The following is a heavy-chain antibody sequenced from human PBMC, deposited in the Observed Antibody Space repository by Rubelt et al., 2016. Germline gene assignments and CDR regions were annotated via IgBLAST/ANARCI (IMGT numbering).Heavy chain of an antibody. V-gene: IGHV4-4*07. CDR3: ARDSGGGYYYYYNGMDV. CDR1: GGSISSYY. D-gene: IGHD2-15*01. Sequence: QVQLQESGPGLVKPSETLSLTCVVSGGSISSYYWSWIRQPAGKGLEWIGRIYSSGITNYNPSLKSRVIMSVDTSENQFSLKLSSVTAADTAVYYWARDSGGGYYYYYNGMDVWGQGTTVTVSS. CDR2: IYSSGIT. J-gene: IGHJ6*02.